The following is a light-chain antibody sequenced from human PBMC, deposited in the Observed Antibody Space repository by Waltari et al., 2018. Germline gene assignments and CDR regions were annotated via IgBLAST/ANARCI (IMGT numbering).Light chain of an antibody. Sequence: EIVLTQSPGTLSLSSGERATLSCRTSQSISKSLAWYQQKPGQAPRLLIYHASSRAPGIPDRFSGSGSGTDFSLTISRLEPEDSAVYYCQHYVTLPVTFGQGTKVEIK. CDR2: HAS. CDR1: QSISKS. J-gene: IGKJ1*01. V-gene: IGKV3-20*01. CDR3: QHYVTLPVT.